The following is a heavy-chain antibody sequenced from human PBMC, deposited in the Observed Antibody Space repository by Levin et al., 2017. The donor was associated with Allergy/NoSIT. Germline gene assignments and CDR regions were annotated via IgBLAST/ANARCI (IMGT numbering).Heavy chain of an antibody. CDR1: GDSVSSNSAA. Sequence: SQTLSLTCAISGDSVSSNSAAWNWIRQSPSRGLEWLGRTYYRSKWYNDYAVSVKSRITINPDTSKNQFSLQLNSVTPEDTAVYYCARDTKLGTHQRAGVGAPSGVWFDPWGQGTLVTVSS. D-gene: IGHD7-27*01. CDR3: ARDTKLGTHQRAGVGAPSGVWFDP. J-gene: IGHJ5*02. CDR2: TYYRSKWYN. V-gene: IGHV6-1*01.